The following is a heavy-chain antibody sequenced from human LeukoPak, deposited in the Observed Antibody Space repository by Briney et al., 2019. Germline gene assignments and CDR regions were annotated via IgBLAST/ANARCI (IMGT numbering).Heavy chain of an antibody. Sequence: PGGSLRLSCAASGCTFSSYAMSWVRQAPGKGLEWVSPISGSGGSTYYADSVKGRFTISRDNSKNTLYLQMNSLRAEDTAVYYCAKHYYCDSPGAAYWGQGTLVTVSS. CDR2: ISGSGGST. CDR1: GCTFSSYA. J-gene: IGHJ4*02. D-gene: IGHD3-22*01. CDR3: AKHYYCDSPGAAY. V-gene: IGHV3-23*01.